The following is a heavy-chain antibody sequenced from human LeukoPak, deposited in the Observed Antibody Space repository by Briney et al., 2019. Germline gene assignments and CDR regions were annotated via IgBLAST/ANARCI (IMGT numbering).Heavy chain of an antibody. V-gene: IGHV1-2*06. J-gene: IGHJ4*02. Sequence: ASVKVSCKASGYTFTGYYMHWVRQAPGQGLEWMGRINPNSGGTNYAQKFQGRVTMTRDTSISTAYMELSRLRSDDTAVYYCLVDTATSALVRWDYWGQGTLVTVSS. D-gene: IGHD5-18*01. CDR2: INPNSGGT. CDR3: LVDTATSALVRWDY. CDR1: GYTFTGYY.